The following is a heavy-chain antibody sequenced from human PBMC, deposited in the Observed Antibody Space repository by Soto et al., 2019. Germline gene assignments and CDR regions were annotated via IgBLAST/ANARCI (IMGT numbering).Heavy chain of an antibody. J-gene: IGHJ4*02. Sequence: PSETLSLTCTVSGGSISSYYWSWIRQPPGKGLEWIGYIYYSGSTNYNPSLKSRVTISVDTSKNQFSLKLSSVTAADTAVYYCATVDTAMAFDYWGQGTLVTVS. CDR2: IYYSGST. D-gene: IGHD5-18*01. CDR3: ATVDTAMAFDY. V-gene: IGHV4-59*01. CDR1: GGSISSYY.